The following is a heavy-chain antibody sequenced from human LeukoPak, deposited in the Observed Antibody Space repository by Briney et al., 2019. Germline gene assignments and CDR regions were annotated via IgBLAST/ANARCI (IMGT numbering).Heavy chain of an antibody. CDR2: VSGNGGST. J-gene: IGHJ4*02. D-gene: IGHD3-16*01. V-gene: IGHV3-23*01. CDR1: GFTFRTYA. CDR3: AKEIGDYVWGSYSYYFDY. Sequence: GGSLRLSCGASGFTFRTYAMSWVRQAPGKGLEWVSRVSGNGGSTYYADSVKGRFTVSRDNSKNTLYLRMNSLRAEDTAVYYSAKEIGDYVWGSYSYYFDYWGQGTLVTVSS.